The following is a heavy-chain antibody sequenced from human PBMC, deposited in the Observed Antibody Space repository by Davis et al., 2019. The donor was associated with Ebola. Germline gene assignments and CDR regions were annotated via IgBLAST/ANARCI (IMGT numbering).Heavy chain of an antibody. Sequence: AASVKVSCKASGGTFSSYAISWVRQAPGQGLEWMGGIIPIFGTANYAQKFQGRVTITADKSTSTAYMELSSLRSEDTAVYYCARDHGGNHRGGYYYYYGMDVWGQGTTVTVSS. J-gene: IGHJ6*02. V-gene: IGHV1-69*06. CDR3: ARDHGGNHRGGYYYYYGMDV. D-gene: IGHD4-23*01. CDR1: GGTFSSYA. CDR2: IIPIFGTA.